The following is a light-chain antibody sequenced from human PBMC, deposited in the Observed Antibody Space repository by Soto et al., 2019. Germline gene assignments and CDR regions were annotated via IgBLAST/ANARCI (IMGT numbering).Light chain of an antibody. J-gene: IGKJ1*01. V-gene: IGKV1-5*03. Sequence: DIQMTQSPSTLSASVGDRVTITCRASQSISSWLAWYQQKPGKAPKLLIYKASSLESGVPSRFSGSGSGTEITLTISSLQPDDFATYYYQQHNSYSQTFGQGTKVEIK. CDR1: QSISSW. CDR2: KAS. CDR3: QQHNSYSQT.